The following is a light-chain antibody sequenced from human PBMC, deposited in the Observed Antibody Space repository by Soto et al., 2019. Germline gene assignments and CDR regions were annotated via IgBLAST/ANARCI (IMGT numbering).Light chain of an antibody. J-gene: IGKJ1*01. CDR1: QSISSW. CDR3: DQYNTPWT. CDR2: DAS. Sequence: DIQMTQSPSTLSASVGDRVTITCLASQSISSWLAWYQQKPGKAPKLLIYDASSLESGVPSRFSGSGSGTEFTLTISRVQPDDFAADYVDQYNTPWTGGQGTEVEIK. V-gene: IGKV1-5*01.